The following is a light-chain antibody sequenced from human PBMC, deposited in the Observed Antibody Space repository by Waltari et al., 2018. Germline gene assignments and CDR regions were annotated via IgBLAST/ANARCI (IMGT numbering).Light chain of an antibody. J-gene: IGLJ6*01. CDR3: SSYRRKNTVV. CDR2: HVT. V-gene: IGLV2-14*03. CDR1: SSDVGGYNY. Sequence: QSALTQPASVSGSPGQSITISCTGGSSDVGGYNYVSWSQQHPGKVPKVIIYHVTARPSGVSSRFSGSKSGNTASLTISELQTEDEAEYYCSSYRRKNTVVFGSGTKVTVL.